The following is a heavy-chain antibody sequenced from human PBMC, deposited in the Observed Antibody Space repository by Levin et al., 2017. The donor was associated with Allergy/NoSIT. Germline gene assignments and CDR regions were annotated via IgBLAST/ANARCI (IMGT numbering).Heavy chain of an antibody. Sequence: GESLKISCAASGFTFSDYGMHWVRQAPGKRLEWVALISYDGNNKYYADSVKGRFTISRDNSRKTLYLQMNSLGIDDTAVFYCARDHHYGSGTFDYWGQGTLVTVSS. D-gene: IGHD3-10*01. J-gene: IGHJ4*02. CDR2: ISYDGNNK. CDR1: GFTFSDYG. CDR3: ARDHHYGSGTFDY. V-gene: IGHV3-30*03.